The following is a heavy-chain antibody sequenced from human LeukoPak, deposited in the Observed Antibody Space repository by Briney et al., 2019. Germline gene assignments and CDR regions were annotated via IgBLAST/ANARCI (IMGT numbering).Heavy chain of an antibody. J-gene: IGHJ6*02. CDR1: GGSISSSSYY. CDR2: IYYSGST. V-gene: IGHV4-39*02. D-gene: IGHD2-8*01. CDR3: ARDCTNGVCYTDYYYGMDV. Sequence: PSETLSLTCTVSGGSISSSSYYWGWIRQPPGKGLEWIGSIYYSGSTYYNPSLKSRVTISVDTSKNQFSLKLSSVTAADTAVYYCARDCTNGVCYTDYYYGMDVWGQGTTVTVSS.